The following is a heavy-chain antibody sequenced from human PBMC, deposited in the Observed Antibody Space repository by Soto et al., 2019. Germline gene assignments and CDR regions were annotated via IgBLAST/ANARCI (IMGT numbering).Heavy chain of an antibody. J-gene: IGHJ6*03. CDR3: ARGSSSSARYMDV. V-gene: IGHV3-53*02. D-gene: IGHD6-25*01. CDR2: IYSGGST. Sequence: EVQLAETGGGLIQPGGSLRLSCEASGFIVSSTYMNWVRQAPGKGLEWVSVIYSGGSTYYADSVKGRFTISRDNSENTLFLQMNGLRAEDTAVYYCARGSSSSARYMDVWGKGTTVTVSS. CDR1: GFIVSSTY.